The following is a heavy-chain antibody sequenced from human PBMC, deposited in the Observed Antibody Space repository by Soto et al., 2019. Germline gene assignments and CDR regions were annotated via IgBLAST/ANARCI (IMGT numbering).Heavy chain of an antibody. CDR2: ISTYNGNT. J-gene: IGHJ4*02. D-gene: IGHD3-22*01. Sequence: QVQLVQSGAEVKKPGASVKVSCKASGYSFITYDVSWVRQAPGQGLDWLGWISTYNGNTRYAERLQGRVTMTTDTTTNTAYMELRNLRSDDTPVYYCARGPTDYYDNSANYFLDYWGQGTLVTVSS. CDR3: ARGPTDYYDNSANYFLDY. V-gene: IGHV1-18*01. CDR1: GYSFITYD.